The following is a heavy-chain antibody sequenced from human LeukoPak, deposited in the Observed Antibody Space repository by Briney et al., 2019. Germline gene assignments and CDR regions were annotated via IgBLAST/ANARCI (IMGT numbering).Heavy chain of an antibody. J-gene: IGHJ4*02. CDR2: IKGDESYT. V-gene: IGHV3-74*01. CDR1: GFTYSRYW. CDR3: ASQADSAYGDYN. D-gene: IGHD4-17*01. Sequence: GGSLRLTCAASGFTYSRYWMHWVRQVPGKGLVWVARIKGDESYTFYADSVKGRFTISRDNAKNTLYLQMNSLRAEDTAVYYCASQADSAYGDYNWGQGTLVTVSS.